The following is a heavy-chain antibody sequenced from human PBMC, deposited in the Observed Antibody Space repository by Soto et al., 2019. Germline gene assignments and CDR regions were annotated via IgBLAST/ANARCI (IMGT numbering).Heavy chain of an antibody. CDR1: GGSLSAYY. Sequence: PSETLSLTCAVYGGSLSAYYWSWVRQTPGKGLEWIGYINYSGSTNYNPSLKSRVTISVDTSKNQFSLKLSSVTAADTAVYYCARRTDSSSHGAGDYYYYYYMDVWGKGTTVTVSS. J-gene: IGHJ6*03. V-gene: IGHV4-59*08. D-gene: IGHD6-6*01. CDR3: ARRTDSSSHGAGDYYYYYYMDV. CDR2: INYSGST.